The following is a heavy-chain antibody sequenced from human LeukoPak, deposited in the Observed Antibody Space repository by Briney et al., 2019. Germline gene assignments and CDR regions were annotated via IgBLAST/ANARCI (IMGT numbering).Heavy chain of an antibody. CDR3: AKQGFGC. V-gene: IGHV3-23*01. J-gene: IGHJ4*02. CDR2: ISGSADNT. Sequence: GGSLRLSCTASGFTLSSYAMSWVRQAPGEGLEWVSTISGSADNTNYAEAVKGRFTISRDNSKNTMYLQMNSLRAEDTAVYYCAKQGFGCWGQGTLVTVPS. CDR1: GFTLSSYA.